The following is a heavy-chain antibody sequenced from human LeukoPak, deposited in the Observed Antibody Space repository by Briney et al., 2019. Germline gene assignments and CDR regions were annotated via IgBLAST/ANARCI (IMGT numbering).Heavy chain of an antibody. J-gene: IGHJ4*02. V-gene: IGHV3-74*01. D-gene: IGHD4-17*01. CDR3: TRVYTVSYFDY. CDR2: INSDGSST. Sequence: GGSLRLSCAASGFTFNSYWMHWVRQAPGKGLVWVSRINSDGSSTSYADSVKGRFTISRDNAKNTLYLQMNSLRVEDTAVYYCTRVYTVSYFDYWGKGTLVTVSS. CDR1: GFTFNSYW.